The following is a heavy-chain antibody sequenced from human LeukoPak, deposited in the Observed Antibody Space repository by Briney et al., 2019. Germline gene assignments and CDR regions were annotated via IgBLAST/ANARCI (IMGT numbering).Heavy chain of an antibody. Sequence: VGSLRLSCAASGFNLSSYVITWVRQAPGKGLEWVSTIKGTGRKTFYADSVKGRFIISRDSSKNTLYLQMNNLTAEDTAVYFCAKDHDSTGYPISDYWGQGTLVIVSS. CDR3: AKDHDSTGYPISDY. CDR2: IKGTGRKT. V-gene: IGHV3-23*01. CDR1: GFNLSSYV. D-gene: IGHD3-22*01. J-gene: IGHJ4*02.